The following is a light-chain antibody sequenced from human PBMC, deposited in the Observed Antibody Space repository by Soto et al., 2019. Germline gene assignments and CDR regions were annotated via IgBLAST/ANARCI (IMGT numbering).Light chain of an antibody. J-gene: IGKJ5*01. Sequence: ETGMTQSPVTLSVSPGERATLSCRASQSVSSNLAWYQQKPGQPPRLLIYDASDRATGIPGRFSGSGSGTDFTLTISSLEPEDFAVYYCQQHSNWPPITFGQGTRLEIK. CDR1: QSVSSN. CDR3: QQHSNWPPIT. V-gene: IGKV3-11*01. CDR2: DAS.